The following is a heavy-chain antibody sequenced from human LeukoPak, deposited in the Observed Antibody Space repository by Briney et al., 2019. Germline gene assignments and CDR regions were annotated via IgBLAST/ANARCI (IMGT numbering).Heavy chain of an antibody. D-gene: IGHD3-16*01. CDR1: GGSISSYY. Sequence: SETLSLTCTVSGGSISSYYWSWIRQPPGKGLEWIGYIYTSGSTNYNPSLKSRVTISVDTSKNQFSLKLSSVTAADTAEYYCARGGVWGYYFDYWGQGTLVTVSS. V-gene: IGHV4-4*09. J-gene: IGHJ4*02. CDR2: IYTSGST. CDR3: ARGGVWGYYFDY.